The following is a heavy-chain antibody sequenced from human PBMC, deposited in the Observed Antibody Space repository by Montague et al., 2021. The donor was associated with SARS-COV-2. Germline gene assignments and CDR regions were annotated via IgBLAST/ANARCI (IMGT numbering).Heavy chain of an antibody. CDR3: ARDYSHCSGGSCVFDY. CDR2: IYSSGST. V-gene: IGHV4-4*07. CDR1: GGSISNYY. D-gene: IGHD2-15*01. Sequence: SETLSLTCTVSGGSISNYYWSWIWKPAGKGLEWIGRIYSSGSTNYNPSXXSRNSMSVDTSKNQFSLKLSFVTAADTAIYYCARDYSHCSGGSCVFDYWGQGTLVTVSS. J-gene: IGHJ4*02.